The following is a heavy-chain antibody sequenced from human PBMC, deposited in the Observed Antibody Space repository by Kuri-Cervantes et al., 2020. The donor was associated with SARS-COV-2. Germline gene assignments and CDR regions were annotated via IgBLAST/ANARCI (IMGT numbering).Heavy chain of an antibody. CDR1: GGSFSGYY. D-gene: IGHD6-19*01. CDR3: ARDASRGAVAGFDY. Sequence: SETLSLTCAVYGGSFSGYYWSWIRQPPGKGLEWIGEINHSGSTNYNPSLKSRVTISVDTSKNQFSLKLSSVTAADTAVYYCARDASRGAVAGFDYWGQGTLVTVSS. J-gene: IGHJ4*02. CDR2: INHSGST. V-gene: IGHV4-34*01.